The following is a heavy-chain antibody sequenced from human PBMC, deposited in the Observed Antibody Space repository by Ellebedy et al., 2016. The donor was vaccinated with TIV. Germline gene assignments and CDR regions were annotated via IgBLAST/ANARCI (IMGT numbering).Heavy chain of an antibody. CDR1: GFSLSTSGVG. CDR2: IYWDDDK. Sequence: SGPTLAKPTQTLTLTCTFSGFSLSTSGVGVGWIRQPPGKALEWLALIYWDDDKRYSPSLKSRLTITKDTSKNQVVLTMTNMDPADTATYYCAHTPSRYFDWLPFDYWGQGTLVTVSS. D-gene: IGHD3-9*01. CDR3: AHTPSRYFDWLPFDY. J-gene: IGHJ4*02. V-gene: IGHV2-5*02.